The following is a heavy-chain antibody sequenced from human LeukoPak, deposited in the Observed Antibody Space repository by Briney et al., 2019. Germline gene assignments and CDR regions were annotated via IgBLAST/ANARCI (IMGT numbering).Heavy chain of an antibody. V-gene: IGHV4-4*02. Sequence: SETLSLTCDVSGGSISTTNWWTWVRQPPGGGLEWIGEVHLNGRTHYSPSLESRVAMSVDMSENHISLQLTSVTAADTAVYYCAREGGFYRPLDYSGPGTLVIVSS. J-gene: IGHJ4*02. CDR3: AREGGFYRPLDY. CDR1: GGSISTTNW. D-gene: IGHD2/OR15-2a*01. CDR2: VHLNGRT.